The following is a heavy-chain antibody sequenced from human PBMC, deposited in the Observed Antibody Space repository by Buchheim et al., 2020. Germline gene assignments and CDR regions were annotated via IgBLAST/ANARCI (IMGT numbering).Heavy chain of an antibody. V-gene: IGHV4-34*01. CDR1: GGSFSGYY. J-gene: IGHJ6*02. Sequence: QVQLQQWGAGLLKPSETLSLTCAVYGGSFSGYYWSWIRQPPGKGLEWIGEINHSGSTNYNPSLKSRVTISVDTSKNQFSLKLSSVTAADTAVYYCARDSYYYDSSGYYEWNYYYYGMDVWGQGTT. CDR2: INHSGST. CDR3: ARDSYYYDSSGYYEWNYYYYGMDV. D-gene: IGHD3-22*01.